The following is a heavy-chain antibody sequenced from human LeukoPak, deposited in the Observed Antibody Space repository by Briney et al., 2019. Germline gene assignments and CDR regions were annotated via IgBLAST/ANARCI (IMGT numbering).Heavy chain of an antibody. CDR2: IYTSGST. CDR1: GGSISSYY. J-gene: IGHJ4*02. CDR3: ARDPLHSSQGIDF. V-gene: IGHV4-4*07. Sequence: SETLSLTCTVSGGSISSYYWSWIRQPAGKGLEWIGRIYTSGSTNYNPSLRSRVTMSVDMSKNQFSLKLSSVTAADTAVYFCARDPLHSSQGIDFWGQGTLVTVSS. D-gene: IGHD6-6*01.